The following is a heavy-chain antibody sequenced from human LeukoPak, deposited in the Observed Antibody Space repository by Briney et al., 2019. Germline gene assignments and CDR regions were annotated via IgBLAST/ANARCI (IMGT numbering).Heavy chain of an antibody. V-gene: IGHV1-2*02. CDR3: AREPHYDLLTGYALGYLDL. CDR2: INPNSGGT. CDR1: GYTFTGYY. D-gene: IGHD3-9*01. J-gene: IGHJ2*01. Sequence: ASVKASCKASGYTFTGYYMHWVRQAPGQGLEWMGWINPNSGGTNYAQKFQGRVTMTRDTSISTAYMELSRLRSDDTAVYYCAREPHYDLLTGYALGYLDLWGRGTLLTVSS.